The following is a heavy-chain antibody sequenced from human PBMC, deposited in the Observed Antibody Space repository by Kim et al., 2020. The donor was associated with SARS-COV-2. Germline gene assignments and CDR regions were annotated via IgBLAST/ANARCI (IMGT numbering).Heavy chain of an antibody. CDR1: GYTFTGYY. J-gene: IGHJ6*02. Sequence: ASVKVSCKASGYTFTGYYMHWVRQAPGQGLEWMGWIDPNSGGTNYAQKFQGRVTMTRDTSISTAYMELSRLRSDDTAVYYCARDREFGRGYCSGGSCYVYYYYGMDVWGQGTTVTVSS. CDR2: IDPNSGGT. V-gene: IGHV1-2*02. CDR3: ARDREFGRGYCSGGSCYVYYYYGMDV. D-gene: IGHD2-15*01.